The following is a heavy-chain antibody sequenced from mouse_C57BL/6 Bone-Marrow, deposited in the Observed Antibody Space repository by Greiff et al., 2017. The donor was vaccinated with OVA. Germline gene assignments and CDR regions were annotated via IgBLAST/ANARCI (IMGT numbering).Heavy chain of an antibody. V-gene: IGHV14-4*01. Sequence: EVQLQQSGAELVRPGASVKLSCTASGFNIKDDYMHWVKQRPEQGLEWIGWIDPENGDNEYASKFQGKATITADTSSNTAYLQLSSLTSEYTAVYYCTTCYYYGSSYAWVAYWGQGTLVTVSA. CDR2: IDPENGDN. J-gene: IGHJ3*01. CDR1: GFNIKDDY. CDR3: TTCYYYGSSYAWVAY. D-gene: IGHD1-1*01.